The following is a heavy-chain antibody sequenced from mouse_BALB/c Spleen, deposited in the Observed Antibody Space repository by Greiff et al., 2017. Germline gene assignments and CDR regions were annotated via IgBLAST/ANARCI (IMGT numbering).Heavy chain of an antibody. D-gene: IGHD1-1*01. CDR2: IWSGGST. CDR1: GFSLNSYG. J-gene: IGHJ4*01. Sequence: VQLQQSGPGLVQPSQSLSITCTVSGFSLNSYGVHWVRQSPGKGLEWLGVIWSGGSTDYNAAFISRLSISKDNSKSQVFFQMNSLQANDTAIYYCARRPRSSDYYAMDYWGQGTSVTVSS. CDR3: ARRPRSSDYYAMDY. V-gene: IGHV2-2*02.